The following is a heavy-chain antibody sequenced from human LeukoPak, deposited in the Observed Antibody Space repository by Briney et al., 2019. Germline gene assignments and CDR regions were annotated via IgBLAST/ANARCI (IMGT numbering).Heavy chain of an antibody. D-gene: IGHD3-22*01. CDR1: GFTFSDYY. Sequence: GGSLRLSCAPPGFTFSDYYMSWIREAQGKGLEWVSYISTRSTYINYVDSVKGRFTISRDDAKNTLYLQMNSLRAEDTAVYYCARESGYPDYWGQGTLVTVSS. V-gene: IGHV3-11*06. CDR3: ARESGYPDY. CDR2: ISTRSTYI. J-gene: IGHJ4*02.